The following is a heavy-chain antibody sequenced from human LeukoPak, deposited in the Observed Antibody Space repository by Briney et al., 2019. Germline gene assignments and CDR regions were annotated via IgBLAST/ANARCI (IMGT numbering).Heavy chain of an antibody. J-gene: IGHJ5*02. D-gene: IGHD6-13*01. V-gene: IGHV3-33*06. CDR2: IWYDGSNK. CDR3: AKAWGSSSWYVIDP. CDR1: GFTFSSYG. Sequence: GGSLRLSCAASGFTFSSYGMHWVRQAPGKGLEWVAVIWYDGSNKYYADSVKGRFTISRDNSKSTLYLQMNSLRAEDTSVYYCAKAWGSSSWYVIDPWGQGTLVTVSS.